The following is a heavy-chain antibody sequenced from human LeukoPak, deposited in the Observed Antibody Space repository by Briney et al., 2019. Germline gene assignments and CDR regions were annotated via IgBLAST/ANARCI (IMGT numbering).Heavy chain of an antibody. CDR2: IYHSGST. J-gene: IGHJ4*02. CDR3: ARGRSSSWYEAVFFDY. Sequence: SQTLSLTCAVSGGSISSGDYSWSWIRQPPGKGLEWIVYIYHSGSTYYNPSLKSRVIISVDRSKNQFSLRMTSVTAADTAVYYCARGRSSSWYEAVFFDYWGQGTLVIVSS. V-gene: IGHV4-30-2*01. CDR1: GGSISSGDYS. D-gene: IGHD6-13*01.